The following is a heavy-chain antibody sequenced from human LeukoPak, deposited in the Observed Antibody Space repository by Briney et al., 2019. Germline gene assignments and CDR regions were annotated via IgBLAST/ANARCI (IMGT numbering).Heavy chain of an antibody. CDR3: ARVAGICGGDCYRLVY. CDR1: GYTFTTYD. V-gene: IGHV1-8*01. J-gene: IGHJ4*02. D-gene: IGHD2-21*01. Sequence: GASVKVSCKASGYTFTTYDINWVRQATGQGLEWMAWMNPNSGNTGYAQKFQGRVTMTRNTSISTAYMELSSLRSEDTAAYYCARVAGICGGDCYRLVYWGQGTLVTVAS. CDR2: MNPNSGNT.